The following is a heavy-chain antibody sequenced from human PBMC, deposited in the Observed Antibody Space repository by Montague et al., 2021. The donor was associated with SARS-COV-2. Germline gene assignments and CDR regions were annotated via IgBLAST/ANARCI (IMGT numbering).Heavy chain of an antibody. CDR1: GFSLTTDGTC. V-gene: IGHV2-70*11. CDR3: ARNGVELRGSGRYYSGNWLDP. J-gene: IGHJ5*02. Sequence: PALVKPTQTLTLTCTFSGFSLTTDGTCVSWVRQPPGKALEWLARIDWDDDKYYSTSLKTRLTISKDTSKNQVVLRMTNMDPADTATYYCARNGVELRGSGRYYSGNWLDPWGQGTLVTVSS. CDR2: IDWDDDK. D-gene: IGHD3-10*01.